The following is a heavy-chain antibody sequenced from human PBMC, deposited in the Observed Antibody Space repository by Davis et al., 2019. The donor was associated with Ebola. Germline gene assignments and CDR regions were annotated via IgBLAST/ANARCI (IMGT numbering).Heavy chain of an antibody. CDR1: GGSFSGYY. CDR2: TYYSGST. J-gene: IGHJ3*02. D-gene: IGHD3-10*01. V-gene: IGHV4-34*01. CDR3: ASRTYYYGSGRMGAFDI. Sequence: SETLSLTCAVSGGSFSGYYWSWIRQPPGKGLEWIGSTYYSGSTYYNPSLKSRVTISVDTSKNQFSLKLSSVTAADTAVYYCASRTYYYGSGRMGAFDIWGQGTMVTVSS.